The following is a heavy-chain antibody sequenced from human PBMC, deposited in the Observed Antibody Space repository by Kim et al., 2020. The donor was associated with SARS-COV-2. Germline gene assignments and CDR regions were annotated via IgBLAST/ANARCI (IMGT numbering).Heavy chain of an antibody. Sequence: TNEAQKPQGQVTMTTDTSTSTAYMGLRSLRSDDTAVYYCARDIRKNFDYWGQGTLVTVSS. CDR2: T. J-gene: IGHJ4*02. V-gene: IGHV1-18*01. CDR3: ARDIRKNFDY. D-gene: IGHD2-2*02.